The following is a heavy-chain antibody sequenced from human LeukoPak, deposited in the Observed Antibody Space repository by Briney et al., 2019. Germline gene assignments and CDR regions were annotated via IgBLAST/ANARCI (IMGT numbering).Heavy chain of an antibody. CDR1: GYSFTSYW. J-gene: IGHJ6*02. CDR2: IYPGDSDT. D-gene: IGHD4-17*01. CDR3: ASQLTTVTTSSGYYYYGMDV. Sequence: GESLKISCKGSGYSFTSYWIGWVRQMPGKGLEWMGIIYPGDSDTRYSPSFQGQVTISADKSISTAHLQWSSLKASDTAMYYCASQLTTVTTSSGYYYYGMDVWGQGTTVTVSS. V-gene: IGHV5-51*01.